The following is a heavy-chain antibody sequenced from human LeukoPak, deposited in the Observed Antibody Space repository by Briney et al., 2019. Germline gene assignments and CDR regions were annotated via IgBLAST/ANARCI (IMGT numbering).Heavy chain of an antibody. CDR2: ISGSGGDT. D-gene: IGHD1-1*01. CDR3: ARDPRTVRI. V-gene: IGHV3-11*06. Sequence: GGSLRLSCAASGFTFTDSYMTWVRQAPGKGLEWLSYISGSGGDTNYADSVRGRFTISRDNAKNSLYFQMNSLRVEDTAVYYCARDPRTVRIWGQGTLVTVSS. J-gene: IGHJ4*02. CDR1: GFTFTDSY.